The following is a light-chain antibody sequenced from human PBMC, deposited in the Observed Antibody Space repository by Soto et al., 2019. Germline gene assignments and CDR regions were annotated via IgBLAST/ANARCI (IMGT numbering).Light chain of an antibody. CDR2: EDT. CDR1: SRDVGNYNL. Sequence: QSVLSQPASVSGSRGQSITISCTGTSRDVGNYNLVSWYQQYPGKAPKLMIFEDTKRPSGVSHRFSGSKSGNTASLTIAGLQPEDAADYYCCSYAGSSTMTFGGGTQLTVL. J-gene: IGLJ7*01. CDR3: CSYAGSSTMT. V-gene: IGLV2-23*01.